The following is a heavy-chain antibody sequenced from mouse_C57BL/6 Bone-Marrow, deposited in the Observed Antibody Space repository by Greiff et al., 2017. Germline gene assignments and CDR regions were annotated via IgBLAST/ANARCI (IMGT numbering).Heavy chain of an antibody. CDR1: GFNIKDDY. CDR2: IDPENGDT. J-gene: IGHJ1*03. Sequence: DVHLVESGAELVRPGASVKLSCTASGFNIKDDYMHWVKQRPEQGLEWIGWIDPENGDTEYASKFQGKATITADTSSNTAYLQLSSLTSEDTAVYYCTRNWDEGYWYFDVWGTGTTVTVSS. V-gene: IGHV14-4*01. CDR3: TRNWDEGYWYFDV. D-gene: IGHD4-1*01.